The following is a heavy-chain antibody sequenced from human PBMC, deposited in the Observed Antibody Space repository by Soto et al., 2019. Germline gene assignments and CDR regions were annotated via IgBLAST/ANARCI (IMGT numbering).Heavy chain of an antibody. D-gene: IGHD3-22*01. V-gene: IGHV2-26*01. CDR1: GFSLRNARMG. CDR3: ARMLAVNYYYYYVDV. CDR2: ILSSDEK. J-gene: IGHJ6*03. Sequence: QVTLKESGHVLVKPTETLTLTCTVSGFSLRNARMGVSWIRQPPGKALEWLAHILSSDEKSYNTSLKGRVTLSKDTSKSQVVLTMTYVDPVDTATYFCARMLAVNYYYYYVDVWGEGTTVTVSS.